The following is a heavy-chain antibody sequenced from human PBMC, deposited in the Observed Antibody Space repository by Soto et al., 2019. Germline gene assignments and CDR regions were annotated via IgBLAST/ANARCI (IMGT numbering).Heavy chain of an antibody. D-gene: IGHD3-10*01. CDR1: GFTFSSYG. J-gene: IGHJ4*02. CDR3: ANRNDYGSGSYFPFDH. CDR2: ISGSGGST. V-gene: IGHV3-23*01. Sequence: EVQLLESGGGLVQPGGSLRLSCAASGFTFSSYGMSWVRQAPGKGLEWVSSISGSGGSTYYADSVKGRLTISRDNCKNTLYLQMRRLRAVDTAVYYCANRNDYGSGSYFPFDHWGKGTLVTVSS.